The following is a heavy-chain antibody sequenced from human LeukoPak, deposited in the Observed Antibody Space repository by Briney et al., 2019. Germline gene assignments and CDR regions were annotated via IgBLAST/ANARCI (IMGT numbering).Heavy chain of an antibody. CDR3: ARAYSSGLHNRHFQH. CDR2: INHSGST. J-gene: IGHJ1*01. CDR1: GGSFSGYY. V-gene: IGHV4-34*01. D-gene: IGHD6-19*01. Sequence: PSETLSLTCAVYGGSFSGYYWSWIRQPPGKGLEWIGEINHSGSTNYNPSLKSRVTISVDTSKNQFSLKLISVTAADTAVYYCARAYSSGLHNRHFQHWGQGTLVTVSS.